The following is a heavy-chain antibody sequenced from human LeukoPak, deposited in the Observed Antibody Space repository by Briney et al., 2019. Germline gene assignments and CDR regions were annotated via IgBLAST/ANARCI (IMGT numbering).Heavy chain of an antibody. CDR3: ARGGDYGAYYYGMDV. CDR1: GGSISSGGYS. V-gene: IGHV4-30-2*01. J-gene: IGHJ6*02. Sequence: SETLSLTCAVSGGSISSGGYSWSWIRQPPGKGLEWIGYTYHSGSTYYNPSLKSRVTISVDRSKNQFSLKLSSVTAADTAVYYCARGGDYGAYYYGMDVWGQGTTVTVSS. CDR2: TYHSGST. D-gene: IGHD4-17*01.